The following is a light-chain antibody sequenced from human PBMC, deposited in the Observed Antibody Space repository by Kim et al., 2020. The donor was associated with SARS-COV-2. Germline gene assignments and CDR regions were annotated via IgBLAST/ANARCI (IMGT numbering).Light chain of an antibody. CDR2: GTS. CDR1: QSVGSSY. V-gene: IGKV3-20*01. CDR3: HQYGSSPDT. J-gene: IGKJ2*01. Sequence: PGERATLSCRASQSVGSSYLAWYQQTPGQAPRLVIYGTSSRAPGIPERFSGSGSGTDFTLTISGLEPEDFAVYFCHQYGSSPDTFGQGTSWRS.